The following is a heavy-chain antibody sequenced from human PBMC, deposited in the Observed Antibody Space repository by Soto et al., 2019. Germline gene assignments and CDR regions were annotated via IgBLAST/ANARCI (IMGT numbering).Heavy chain of an antibody. CDR2: ISYEGSKK. D-gene: IGHD1-26*01. V-gene: IGHV3-30*03. J-gene: IGHJ4*02. Sequence: QVQLVESGGGVVQPGRSLRLSCAASGFTFSHYGIQWVRQAPGKVLEWFSVISYEGSKKHYADSVKGRFAVSRANSTNTLYPQMTRLRAEDTPVYFCAISSGKYQGPIAYWCPGPLVTVSS. CDR3: AISSGKYQGPIAY. CDR1: GFTFSHYG.